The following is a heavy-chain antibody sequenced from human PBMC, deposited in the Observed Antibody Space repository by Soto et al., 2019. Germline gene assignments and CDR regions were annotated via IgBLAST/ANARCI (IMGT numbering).Heavy chain of an antibody. Sequence: SVKVSCKAAGFTFTSSAVQWLRQARGQRLEWIGWIVVGSGNTNYAQKFQERVTITRDMSTSTAYMELSSLRSEDTAVYYCAAHDSSGYYPDYWGQGTLVTVSS. V-gene: IGHV1-58*01. CDR1: GFTFTSSA. CDR2: IVVGSGNT. D-gene: IGHD3-22*01. CDR3: AAHDSSGYYPDY. J-gene: IGHJ4*02.